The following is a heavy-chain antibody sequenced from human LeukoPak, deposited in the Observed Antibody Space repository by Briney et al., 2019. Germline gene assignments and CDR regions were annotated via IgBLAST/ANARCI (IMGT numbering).Heavy chain of an antibody. D-gene: IGHD1-14*01. J-gene: IGHJ4*02. CDR2: IYYSGST. Sequence: PSETLSLTCTVSGGSISSYYWSWIRQPPGKGLEWIGYIYYSGSTNYNPSLKSRVTISVDTSKNQFSLKLSSVTAADTAVYYCARHRKGDFDYWGQGTLVTVSS. V-gene: IGHV4-59*08. CDR3: ARHRKGDFDY. CDR1: GGSISSYY.